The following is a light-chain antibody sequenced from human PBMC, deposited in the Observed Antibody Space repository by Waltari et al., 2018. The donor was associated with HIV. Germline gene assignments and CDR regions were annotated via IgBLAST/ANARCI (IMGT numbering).Light chain of an antibody. J-gene: IGLJ2*01. CDR2: HVS. CDR1: SSDVAGYNY. CDR3: TSYTSSNTLVI. Sequence: QSALTQPASVSGSPGPSITISCTGRSSDVAGYNYVSWYQQHPGKAPKLMIYHVSNRPSGVSNRFSGSKSGNTASLTISGLQAEDEADYYCTSYTSSNTLVIFGGGTKLTVL. V-gene: IGLV2-14*03.